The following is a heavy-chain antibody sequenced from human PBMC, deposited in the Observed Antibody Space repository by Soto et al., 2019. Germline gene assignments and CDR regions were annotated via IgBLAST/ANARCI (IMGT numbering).Heavy chain of an antibody. CDR2: IYYSGST. J-gene: IGHJ3*02. Sequence: QVQLQESGPGLVKPSQTLSLTCTVSGGSISSGGYYWSWIRQHPGKGLEWIGYIYYSGSTYYNPSRRSRVTISVDTSKNQFALKLSSVTAADTAVYYCARELFLTGSTPDAFDIWGQGTMVTVSS. V-gene: IGHV4-31*03. D-gene: IGHD3-9*01. CDR1: GGSISSGGYY. CDR3: ARELFLTGSTPDAFDI.